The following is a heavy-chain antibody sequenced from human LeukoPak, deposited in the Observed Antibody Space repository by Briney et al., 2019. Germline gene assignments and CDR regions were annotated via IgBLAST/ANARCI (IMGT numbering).Heavy chain of an antibody. CDR2: ISGSGGST. D-gene: IGHD2-2*01. Sequence: GGSLRLSCAASGFTFSSYEMNWVRQAPGKGLEWVSAISGSGGSTYYADSVKGRFTISRDNSKNTLYLQMNSLRAEDTAVYYCAKHRYQLPDPSDYWGQGTLVTVSS. V-gene: IGHV3-23*01. CDR1: GFTFSSYE. J-gene: IGHJ4*02. CDR3: AKHRYQLPDPSDY.